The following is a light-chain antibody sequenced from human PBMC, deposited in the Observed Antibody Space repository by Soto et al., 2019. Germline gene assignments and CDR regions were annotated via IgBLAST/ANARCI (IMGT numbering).Light chain of an antibody. CDR2: EVS. V-gene: IGLV2-14*01. CDR1: SSDVGGYNY. Sequence: QPALTQPASVSGSPGQSITISCTGTSSDVGGYNYVSWYQQHPGKAPKLMIYEVSNRPSGVSNRFSGSKSGNTASLTISGLQAEDEADYYCSSYTSSSTLWVFGTGTKLTVL. J-gene: IGLJ1*01. CDR3: SSYTSSSTLWV.